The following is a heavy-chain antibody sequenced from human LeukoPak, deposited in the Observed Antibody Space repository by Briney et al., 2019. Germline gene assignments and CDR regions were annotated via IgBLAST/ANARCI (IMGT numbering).Heavy chain of an antibody. Sequence: GRSLRLSCAVSGFTFSSFGMHWVRQAPGKGLEWVAVTSYDGSNKYYADSVKGRFTISRDNSKNTLHLQMNSLRAEDTAVYYCAKEWYGSGSYREYGMDVWGQGTKVTVSS. V-gene: IGHV3-30*18. D-gene: IGHD3-10*01. CDR3: AKEWYGSGSYREYGMDV. CDR2: TSYDGSNK. CDR1: GFTFSSFG. J-gene: IGHJ6*02.